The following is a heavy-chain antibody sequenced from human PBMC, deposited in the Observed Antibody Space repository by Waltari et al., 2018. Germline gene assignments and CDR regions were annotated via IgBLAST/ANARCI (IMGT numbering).Heavy chain of an antibody. J-gene: IGHJ4*02. Sequence: EVQLVESGGGLVQPGGSLRLSCAASGFTFSSYSMNWVRQAPGKGLEWVSYISSSSSTIYYADSVKGRFTISRDNAKNSLYLQMNSLRAEDTAVYYCASRKGPDPTDYWGQGTLVTVSS. CDR1: GFTFSSYS. V-gene: IGHV3-48*01. CDR2: ISSSSSTI. CDR3: ASRKGPDPTDY.